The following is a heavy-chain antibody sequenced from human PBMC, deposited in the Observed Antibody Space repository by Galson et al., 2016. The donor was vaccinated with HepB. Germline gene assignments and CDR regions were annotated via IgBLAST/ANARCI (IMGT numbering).Heavy chain of an antibody. V-gene: IGHV3-7*03. CDR3: VTGGRFGSHYGYDY. J-gene: IGHJ4*02. CDR2: INQDGSER. Sequence: SLRLSCAASEFILSNYWMNWVRQAPGKGLEWVANINQDGSERNYVDSVEGRFILSRDNAKKFLYLQMNSLRAEDTAVYHCVTGGRFGSHYGYDYWGQGIQVTVS. CDR1: EFILSNYW. D-gene: IGHD3-10*01.